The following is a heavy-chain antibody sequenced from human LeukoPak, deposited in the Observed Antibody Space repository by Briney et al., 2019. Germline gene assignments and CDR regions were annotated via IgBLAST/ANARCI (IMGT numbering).Heavy chain of an antibody. D-gene: IGHD4-11*01. Sequence: GGSLRLSCAAYGFTFSSYWMNWARQAPGKGLEWVASINHNGNVNYYVDSVKGRFTISRDNAKNSLYLQMSNLRAEDTALYYCARSVPDYTRFDYWGQGALVTVSS. J-gene: IGHJ4*02. CDR1: GFTFSSYW. CDR2: INHNGNVN. CDR3: ARSVPDYTRFDY. V-gene: IGHV3-7*03.